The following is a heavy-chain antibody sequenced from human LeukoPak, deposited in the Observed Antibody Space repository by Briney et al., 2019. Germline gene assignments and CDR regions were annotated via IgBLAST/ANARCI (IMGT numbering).Heavy chain of an antibody. CDR1: GGTFSSYA. Sequence: SVKVSCKASGGTFSSYAISWVRQAPGQGLEWMGGIIPIFGTANYAQKFQGRVTITADKSTSTAYMELSSLRSEDTAVYYCARVDLVGATKGLYYFDYWGQGTLVTVSS. V-gene: IGHV1-69*06. D-gene: IGHD1-26*01. J-gene: IGHJ4*02. CDR3: ARVDLVGATKGLYYFDY. CDR2: IIPIFGTA.